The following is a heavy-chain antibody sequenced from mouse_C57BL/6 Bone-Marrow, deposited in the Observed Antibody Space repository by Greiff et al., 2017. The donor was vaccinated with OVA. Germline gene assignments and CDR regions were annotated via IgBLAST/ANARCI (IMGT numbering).Heavy chain of an antibody. CDR1: GYTFTSYG. J-gene: IGHJ3*01. V-gene: IGHV1-81*01. Sequence: VQLQQSGAELARPGASVKLSCKASGYTFTSYGISWVKQRTGQGLEWIGEIYPRSGNTYYNEKFKGKATLTADQSSSTAYMELRSLTSEDSAVYFCARGECYDYSAWFAYWGQGTLVTVSA. CDR2: IYPRSGNT. D-gene: IGHD2-4*01. CDR3: ARGECYDYSAWFAY.